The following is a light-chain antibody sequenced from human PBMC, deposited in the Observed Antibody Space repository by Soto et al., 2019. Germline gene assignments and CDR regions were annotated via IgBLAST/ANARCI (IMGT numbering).Light chain of an antibody. CDR2: QDD. J-gene: IGLJ2*01. Sequence: SYELTQPPSVSVSPGQTASITCSGHKLGDRYASWYQQRPGQPPVLVMFQDDRRPSGIPDRFSGSNSGNTATLTISGTDTVDEADYYCQAWDKSSVIFGGGTNLTVL. CDR1: KLGDRY. CDR3: QAWDKSSVI. V-gene: IGLV3-1*01.